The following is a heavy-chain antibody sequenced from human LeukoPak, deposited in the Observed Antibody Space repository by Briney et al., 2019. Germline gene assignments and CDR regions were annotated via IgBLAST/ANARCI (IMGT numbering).Heavy chain of an antibody. CDR1: GFTFSSYS. D-gene: IGHD2-15*01. J-gene: IGHJ5*02. Sequence: GGSLRLSCAASGFTFSSYSMNWVRQAPGKGLEWVSSISSSSSYIYYADSVKGRFTISRDNAKNSLYLQMNSLRAEDTAVYYCAREITGSDGLVVVVVAENWFDPWGQGTLVTVSS. CDR3: AREITGSDGLVVVVVAENWFDP. V-gene: IGHV3-21*01. CDR2: ISSSSSYI.